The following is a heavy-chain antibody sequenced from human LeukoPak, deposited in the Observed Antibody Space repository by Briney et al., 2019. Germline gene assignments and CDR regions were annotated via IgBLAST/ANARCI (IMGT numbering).Heavy chain of an antibody. V-gene: IGHV3-74*01. J-gene: IGHJ4*02. CDR2: INSDGSST. Sequence: PGGSLRLSCAASGFTFSSYWMHWVRQAPGKGLVWVSRINSDGSSTSYADSVKGRFTSSRDNSKNTLYLQMNNLRAEDTAVYYCAKYKNGYSYGYFDCWGQGTLVTVSS. CDR3: AKYKNGYSYGYFDC. CDR1: GFTFSSYW. D-gene: IGHD5-18*01.